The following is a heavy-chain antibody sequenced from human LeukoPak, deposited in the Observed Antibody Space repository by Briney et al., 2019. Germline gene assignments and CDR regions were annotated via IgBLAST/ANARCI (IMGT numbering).Heavy chain of an antibody. CDR2: IIPIFGTA. CDR3: AREAVFVCPQRSTSCYSYNWFDP. Sequence: SVKVSCKASGGTFSSYAISWVRQAPGQGLEWMGGIIPIFGTANYAQKFQGRVTITTDESTSTAYMELSSLRSEDTAVYYCAREAVFVCPQRSTSCYSYNWFDPWGQGTLVTVSS. D-gene: IGHD2-2*01. CDR1: GGTFSSYA. J-gene: IGHJ5*02. V-gene: IGHV1-69*05.